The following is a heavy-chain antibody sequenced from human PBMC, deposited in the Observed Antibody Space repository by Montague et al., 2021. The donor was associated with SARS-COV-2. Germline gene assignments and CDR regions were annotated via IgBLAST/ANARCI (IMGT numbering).Heavy chain of an antibody. V-gene: IGHV4-59*13. D-gene: IGHD3-22*01. CDR1: GGSISSYY. CDR2: IYYSGST. J-gene: IGHJ4*02. CDR3: ARDSHYYDSSGHFDY. Sequence: SETLSLTCTVSGGSISSYYWSWIRQPPGEGLEWIGYIYYSGSTNYNPSLKGRVTISVDTSKNQFSLKLSSVTAADTAVYYCARDSHYYDSSGHFDYWGQGTLVTVSS.